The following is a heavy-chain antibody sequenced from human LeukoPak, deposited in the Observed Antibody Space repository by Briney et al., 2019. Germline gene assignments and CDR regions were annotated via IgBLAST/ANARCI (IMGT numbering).Heavy chain of an antibody. V-gene: IGHV4-59*08. D-gene: IGHD1/OR15-1a*01. CDR1: GGSISSNY. CDR3: ARRLRTYYFDY. J-gene: IGHJ4*02. CDR2: IYYSGST. Sequence: SETLSLTCTVSGGSISSNYWSWIRQPPGKGLEWIGFIYYSGSTNYNPSLKSRVTISVDTSKNQFSLRLSSVTAADTAVYYCARRLRTYYFDYWGQGTLVTVSS.